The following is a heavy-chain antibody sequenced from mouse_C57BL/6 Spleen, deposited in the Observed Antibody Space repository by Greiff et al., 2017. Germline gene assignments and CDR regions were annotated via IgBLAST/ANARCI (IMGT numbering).Heavy chain of an antibody. J-gene: IGHJ1*03. V-gene: IGHV5-9-1*02. CDR3: TRERDYDGYFDV. CDR1: GFTFSSYA. CDR2: ISSGGDYI. D-gene: IGHD2-4*01. Sequence: DVMLVESGEGLVKPGGSLKLSCAASGFTFSSYAMSWVRQTPEKRLEWVAYISSGGDYIYYADTVKGRFTISRDNARNTLYLQMSSLKSEDTAMYYCTRERDYDGYFDVWGTGTTVTVSS.